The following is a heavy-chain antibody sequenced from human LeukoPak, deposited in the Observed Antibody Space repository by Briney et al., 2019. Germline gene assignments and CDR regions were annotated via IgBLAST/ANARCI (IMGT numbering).Heavy chain of an antibody. Sequence: GASVKVSCKASGYTFTSYYMHWVRQAPGQGLEWMGIINPSGGSTSYAQKFQGRVTMTRDTSTSTVYMELSSLRSEDTAVYYCARQGSPSGYSPRIFDYWGQGTLVTVSS. CDR2: INPSGGST. CDR3: ARQGSPSGYSPRIFDY. V-gene: IGHV1-46*01. J-gene: IGHJ4*02. D-gene: IGHD3-3*01. CDR1: GYTFTSYY.